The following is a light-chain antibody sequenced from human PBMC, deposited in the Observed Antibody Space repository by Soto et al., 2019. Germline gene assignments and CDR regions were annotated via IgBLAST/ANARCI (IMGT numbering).Light chain of an antibody. CDR2: GVS. CDR3: QQFGTSPA. J-gene: IGKJ4*01. Sequence: EIVLTQSPGTLSLSPGERAILSCRASQRVGSSSLAWYQQRPGQAPRLLIYGVSTRATGIPDRFSGSGSGTVFTLTISRLESEDFAVYFCQQFGTSPAFGGGTKVEIK. V-gene: IGKV3-20*01. CDR1: QRVGSSS.